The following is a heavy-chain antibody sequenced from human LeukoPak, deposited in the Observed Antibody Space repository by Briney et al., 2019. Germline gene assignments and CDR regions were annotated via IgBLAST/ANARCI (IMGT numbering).Heavy chain of an antibody. V-gene: IGHV3-23*01. CDR2: ISGSGGST. D-gene: IGHD3-22*01. CDR1: GFTFSSYA. J-gene: IGHJ4*02. CDR3: AKAQWLLDYFDY. Sequence: GGSLRLSCAAAGFTFSSYAMSWVRQAPGKGLEWVSAISGSGGSTYYADSVKGRFTISRDNSKNTLYLQMNSLRAEDTAVYYCAKAQWLLDYFDYWGQGTLVTVSS.